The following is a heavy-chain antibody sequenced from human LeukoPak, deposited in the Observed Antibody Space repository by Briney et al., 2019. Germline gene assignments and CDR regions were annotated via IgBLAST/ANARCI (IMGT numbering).Heavy chain of an antibody. J-gene: IGHJ4*02. D-gene: IGHD3-10*01. CDR2: IYYSGST. CDR3: ARGGPGVPWFGGSPPFDY. Sequence: SETLSLTCTVSGGSISSYYWSWIRQPPGKGLEWIGYIYYSGSTNYNPSLKSRVTISVDTSKNQFSLKLSSVTAADTAVYYCARGGPGVPWFGGSPPFDYWGQGTLVTVSS. V-gene: IGHV4-59*01. CDR1: GGSISSYY.